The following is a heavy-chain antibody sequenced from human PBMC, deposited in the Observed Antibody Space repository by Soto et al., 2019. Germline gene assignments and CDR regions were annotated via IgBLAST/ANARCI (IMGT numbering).Heavy chain of an antibody. Sequence: PSETLSLTCTVSGGSISSYYWSWIRQPAGKGLEWIGHIYTSGSTNYNPSLKSRVTMSVDTSKNQFSLKLSSVTAADTAVYYCARDSPKGYYDSSGPKTRWFDPWGQGTQVTVSS. CDR1: GGSISSYY. D-gene: IGHD3-22*01. J-gene: IGHJ5*02. CDR3: ARDSPKGYYDSSGPKTRWFDP. V-gene: IGHV4-4*07. CDR2: IYTSGST.